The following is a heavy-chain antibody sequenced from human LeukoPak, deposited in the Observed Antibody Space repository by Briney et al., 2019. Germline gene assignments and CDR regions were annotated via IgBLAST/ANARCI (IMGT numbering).Heavy chain of an antibody. V-gene: IGHV3-74*03. CDR3: ARDQRVTGRPDIDY. CDR1: GFTFRNHW. Sequence: GGSLRLPCAASGFTFRNHWMHWVRQTPGKGLVWVSRISSDGSSTTYADSVKGRFTISRDNAKNTLYLQMNNLRAEDTAMYYCARDQRVTGRPDIDYWGQGTLVIVSS. D-gene: IGHD6-6*01. CDR2: ISSDGSST. J-gene: IGHJ4*02.